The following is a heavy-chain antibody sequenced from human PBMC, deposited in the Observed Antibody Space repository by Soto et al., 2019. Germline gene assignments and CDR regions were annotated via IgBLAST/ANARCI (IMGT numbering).Heavy chain of an antibody. Sequence: VSLRLSCAASGFTFSSYSMNWVRQAPGKGLEWVSSISSSSSYIYYADSVKGRFTISRDNAKNSLYLQMNSLRAEDTAVYYCAREWELAALDYWGQGTLVTVSS. D-gene: IGHD1-26*01. J-gene: IGHJ4*02. CDR3: AREWELAALDY. V-gene: IGHV3-21*01. CDR2: ISSSSSYI. CDR1: GFTFSSYS.